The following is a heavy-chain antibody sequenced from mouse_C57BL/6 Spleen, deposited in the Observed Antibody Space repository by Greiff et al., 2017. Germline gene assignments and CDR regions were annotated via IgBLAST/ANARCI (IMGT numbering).Heavy chain of an antibody. J-gene: IGHJ2*01. CDR3: ARYDYDGNY. CDR2: INPGSGGT. CDR1: GYAFTNYL. V-gene: IGHV1-54*01. D-gene: IGHD2-4*01. Sequence: VMLVESGAELVRPGTSVKVSCKASGYAFTNYLIEWVKQRPGQGLEWIGVINPGSGGTNYNEKFKGKATLTADKSSSTAYMQLSILTSEDSAVYFCARYDYDGNYWGQGTTLTVSS.